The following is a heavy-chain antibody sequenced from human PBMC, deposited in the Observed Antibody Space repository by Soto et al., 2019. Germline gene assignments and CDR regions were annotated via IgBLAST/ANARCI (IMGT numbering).Heavy chain of an antibody. V-gene: IGHV3-21*06. CDR1: GFTFSNYR. CDR2: LGGSGKDT. J-gene: IGHJ6*02. Sequence: GGSLRLSCAPSGFTFSNYRMNWVREAPGKGLEWVASLGGSGKDTFYRDSVKGRFTISRDNAESSLVLQMNSLTVDDTAVYHGPRVHLVRTSSNYQGMEVWGPGTTVPVSS. CDR3: PRVHLVRTSSNYQGMEV. D-gene: IGHD6-6*01.